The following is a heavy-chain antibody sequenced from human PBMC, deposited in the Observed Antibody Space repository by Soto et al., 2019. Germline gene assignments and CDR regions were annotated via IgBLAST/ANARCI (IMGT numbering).Heavy chain of an antibody. CDR1: GFTFNNYA. CDR3: AKDRLAGNFDY. V-gene: IGHV3-23*01. Sequence: EVQVLDSGGGLVQPGGSLRLSCAASGFTFNNYAMSWVRQAPGKGLEWVATISATGGSTYYADSVKGRFTISRDNSKNTLYLQMNGLRVEDTAVYYCAKDRLAGNFDYWGQGNQVTVSS. CDR2: ISATGGST. J-gene: IGHJ4*02.